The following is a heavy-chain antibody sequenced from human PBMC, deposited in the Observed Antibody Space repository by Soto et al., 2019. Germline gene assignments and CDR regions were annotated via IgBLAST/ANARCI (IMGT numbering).Heavy chain of an antibody. CDR1: GYSFASYW. D-gene: IGHD1-7*01. Sequence: GESLKISCKGSGYSFASYWIGWVRQMPGKGLEWMGIIYPTNSDTRYSPSFQGQVTISADKSINTAYLQWGSLKASDTAVYYCARLPYNCNYPDYYYYGMDVWGQGTSVTVSS. CDR2: IYPTNSDT. J-gene: IGHJ6*02. V-gene: IGHV5-51*01. CDR3: ARLPYNCNYPDYYYYGMDV.